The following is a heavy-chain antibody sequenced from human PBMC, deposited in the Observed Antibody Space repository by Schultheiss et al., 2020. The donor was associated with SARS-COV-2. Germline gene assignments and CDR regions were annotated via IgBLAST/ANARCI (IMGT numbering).Heavy chain of an antibody. CDR1: GFPFANAW. V-gene: IGHV3-30-3*01. J-gene: IGHJ6*02. CDR2: ISYDGSNK. D-gene: IGHD3-16*01. CDR3: AREGVTGEGMDV. Sequence: GGSLRLSCAASGFPFANAWMSWVRQAPGKGLEWVAVISYDGSNKYYADSVKGRFTISRDNSKNTLYLQMNSLRAEDTAVYYCAREGVTGEGMDVWGQGTTVTVSS.